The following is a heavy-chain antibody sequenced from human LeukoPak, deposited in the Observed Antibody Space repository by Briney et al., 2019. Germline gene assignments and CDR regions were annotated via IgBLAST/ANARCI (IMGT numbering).Heavy chain of an antibody. Sequence: PGRSLRLSCAASGFTFSNSAMNWVRQAPGKGLEWVAAISYDGNNKYYSDSVKGRFTISRDNSKNTLYLQMNSLRAEDTAVYYCAKDMYYRGSGSYFNVDYWGQGTLVTVSS. CDR2: ISYDGNNK. CDR3: AKDMYYRGSGSYFNVDY. V-gene: IGHV3-30*18. J-gene: IGHJ4*02. CDR1: GFTFSNSA. D-gene: IGHD3-10*01.